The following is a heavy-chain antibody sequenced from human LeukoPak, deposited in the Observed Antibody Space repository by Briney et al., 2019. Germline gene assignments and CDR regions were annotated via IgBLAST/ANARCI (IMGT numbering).Heavy chain of an antibody. CDR2: ISGSGGST. J-gene: IGHJ4*02. CDR3: AKDLIYYDSSGYYPPPFDY. V-gene: IGHV3-23*01. CDR1: GFTFSSYA. D-gene: IGHD3-22*01. Sequence: QTGGSLRLSCAASGFTFSSYATSWVRQAPGKGLEWVSAISGSGGSTYYADSVKGRFTISRDNSKNTLYLQMNSLRAEDTAVYYCAKDLIYYDSSGYYPPPFDYWGQGTLVTVSS.